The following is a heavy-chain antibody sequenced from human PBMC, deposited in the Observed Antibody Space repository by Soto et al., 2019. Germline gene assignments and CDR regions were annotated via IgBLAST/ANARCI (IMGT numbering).Heavy chain of an antibody. CDR1: GYTFTSYY. V-gene: IGHV1-46*01. D-gene: IGHD6-6*01. CDR2: INPSGGST. J-gene: IGHJ6*02. Sequence: GASVKVSCKTSGYTFTSYYMHWVRQAPGQGLEWMGIINPSGGSTSYAQKFQGRVTMTRDTSTSTVYMELSSLRSEDTAVYYCARRGAARPNYYYYGMGVWGQGTTVTVSS. CDR3: ARRGAARPNYYYYGMGV.